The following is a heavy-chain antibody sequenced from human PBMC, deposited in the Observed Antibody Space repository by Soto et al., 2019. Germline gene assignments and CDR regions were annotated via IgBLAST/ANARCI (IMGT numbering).Heavy chain of an antibody. CDR3: ARYPPTAANHWFAP. J-gene: IGHJ5*02. CDR2: IYYSGST. CDR1: GGSISSYD. V-gene: IGHV4-59*01. D-gene: IGHD7-27*01. Sequence: SETLSLTCTVSGGSISSYDWSWIRQPPGKGLEWIGYIYYSGSTNYNPSLKSRVTISVDTSKNQFSLKLSSVTAADTAVYYCARYPPTAANHWFAPWGQGTLVTVSS.